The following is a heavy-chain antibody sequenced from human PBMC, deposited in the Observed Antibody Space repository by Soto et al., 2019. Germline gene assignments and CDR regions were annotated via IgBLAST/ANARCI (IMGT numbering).Heavy chain of an antibody. J-gene: IGHJ4*02. CDR1: GGSLTSSRYD. CDR3: ASLPSSSSYYDVLTGYSVDH. CDR2: IYYSGNT. Sequence: XTLSLACSVSGGSLTSSRYDWGWIRQPPGKGLEWIGNIYYSGNTHYNPSLKSRVTISLETFKNQSSLKLSSVTAAETAFFYCASLPSSSSYYDVLTGYSVDHCGQGTLATV. V-gene: IGHV4-39*01. D-gene: IGHD3-9*01.